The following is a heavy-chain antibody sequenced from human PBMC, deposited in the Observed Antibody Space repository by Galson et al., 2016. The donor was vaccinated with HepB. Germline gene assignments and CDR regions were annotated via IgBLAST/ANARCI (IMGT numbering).Heavy chain of an antibody. CDR3: ARGGGMDV. CDR1: GYTFNNYD. V-gene: IGHV1-8*01. Sequence: SVKVSCKASGYTFNNYDINWVRQASGRGLEWMGWMNPYDVKTDYAQKSQGRVTMTRNASISTAYMELSSLTSEDTAVYYCARGGGMDVWGQGTAVTVSS. CDR2: MNPYDVKT. J-gene: IGHJ6*02.